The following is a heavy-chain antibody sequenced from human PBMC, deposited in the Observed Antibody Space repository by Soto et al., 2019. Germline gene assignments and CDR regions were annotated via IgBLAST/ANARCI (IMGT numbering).Heavy chain of an antibody. CDR2: IVVASGYS. CDR3: PEDVIGVAGDFDH. V-gene: IGHV1-58*01. J-gene: IGHJ4*02. Sequence: LVQSGPDVKKPGTSVKVSCKTSGFTFGSSAVQWVRQVRGQRLEWIGWIVVASGYSNVAQKFQDRVSLTRNLSTNTALMELSSLTSEDSDIYYCPEDVIGVAGDFDHWGQGTLVSVSS. D-gene: IGHD6-19*01. CDR1: GFTFGSSA.